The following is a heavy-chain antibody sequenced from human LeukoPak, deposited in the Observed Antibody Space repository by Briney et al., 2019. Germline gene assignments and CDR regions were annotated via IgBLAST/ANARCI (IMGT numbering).Heavy chain of an antibody. D-gene: IGHD3-10*01. Sequence: ASVKVSCKASGGTFSSYAISWVRQAPGQGLEWMGRIIPILGIANYAQKFQGRVTMTEDTSTDTAYMELSSLRSEDTAVYYCATEDRITMVRGVIPLDPWGQGTLVTVSS. CDR2: IIPILGIA. CDR3: ATEDRITMVRGVIPLDP. CDR1: GGTFSSYA. J-gene: IGHJ5*02. V-gene: IGHV1-69*04.